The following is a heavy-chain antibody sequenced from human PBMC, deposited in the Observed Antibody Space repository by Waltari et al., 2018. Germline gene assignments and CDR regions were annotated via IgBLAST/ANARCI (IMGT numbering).Heavy chain of an antibody. CDR2: VYYSGTT. Sequence: QLPLQQSGPGRVKPSETLYLPCSVPGDSISRSTYYWGWSRRPPGKGLEWIASVYYSGTTYYNPSLKSRVTISADTSRNQFYLRLTSVTATDTAVYYCARSSAGMPRWLGDYWGQGILVTVSS. CDR1: GDSISRSTYY. J-gene: IGHJ4*02. V-gene: IGHV4-39*01. D-gene: IGHD5-12*01. CDR3: ARSSAGMPRWLGDY.